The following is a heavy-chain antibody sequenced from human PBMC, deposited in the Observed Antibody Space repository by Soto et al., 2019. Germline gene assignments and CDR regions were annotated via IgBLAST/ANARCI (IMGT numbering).Heavy chain of an antibody. J-gene: IGHJ4*02. CDR3: ARSSIRVGDISDF. V-gene: IGHV4-34*01. Sequence: SETLSLTCDVYVGSFSCYIWTWIRQTPGKWLQWIGQINHSGSANXXPSLKSRVXISVHTSNSQFXLELSXFTSADTAVFYCARSSIRVGDISDFWRQGSLVTVSS. CDR1: VGSFSCYI. D-gene: IGHD1-26*01. CDR2: INHSGSA.